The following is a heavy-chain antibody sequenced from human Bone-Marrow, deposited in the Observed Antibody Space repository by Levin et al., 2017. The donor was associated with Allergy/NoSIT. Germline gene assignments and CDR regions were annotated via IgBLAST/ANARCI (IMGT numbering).Heavy chain of an antibody. Sequence: SVKVSCKASGGTFSSYAISWVRQAPGQGLEWMGGIIPIFGTANYAQKFQGRVTITADKSTSTAYMELSSLRSEDTAVYYCARDCEVDTAIDEFDPWGQGTLVTVSS. CDR2: IIPIFGTA. V-gene: IGHV1-69*06. D-gene: IGHD5-18*01. CDR3: ARDCEVDTAIDEFDP. J-gene: IGHJ5*02. CDR1: GGTFSSYA.